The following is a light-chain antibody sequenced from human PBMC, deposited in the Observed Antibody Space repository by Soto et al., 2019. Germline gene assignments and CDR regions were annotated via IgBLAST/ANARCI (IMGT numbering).Light chain of an antibody. CDR2: EVS. Sequence: VLTXPASVSGSPGQSITISCTGTSSDVGGYNYVSWYQQHPGKAPKLMIYEVSNRPSGVSNRFSGSKSGHTASLTISGLHSEDEADYFCTSYTSSTTLDVFGTGTKVTVL. J-gene: IGLJ1*01. CDR3: TSYTSSTTLDV. V-gene: IGLV2-14*01. CDR1: SSDVGGYNY.